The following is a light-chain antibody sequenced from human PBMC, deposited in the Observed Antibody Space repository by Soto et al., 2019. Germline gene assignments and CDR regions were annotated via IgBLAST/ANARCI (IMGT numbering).Light chain of an antibody. CDR2: WAS. J-gene: IGKJ2*01. CDR3: QQYYSTPPYT. CDR1: QSVFFSSDNKNY. V-gene: IGKV4-1*01. Sequence: DIVVTQSPHSLAVSLGERATINCKSSQSVFFSSDNKNYLAWYQQKPGQPPKLLIYWASTRKSGVPDRFSGSGSGTDFPLTISSLQAEDVAVYYCQQYYSTPPYTFGQGTKLEIK.